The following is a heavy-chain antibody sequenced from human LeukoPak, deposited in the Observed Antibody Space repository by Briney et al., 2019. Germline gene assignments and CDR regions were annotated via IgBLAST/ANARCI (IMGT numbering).Heavy chain of an antibody. CDR1: GNSISSGDYY. J-gene: IGHJ4*02. Sequence: PSETLSLTCTVSGNSISSGDYYWSWIRQPAGKGLEWIGRIYTSGSTTYNPSLKSRVTISGDTSENQFSLRLSSVTAADTAVYYCARETSSSYLYWGQGTLVTVSS. CDR2: IYTSGST. V-gene: IGHV4-61*02. CDR3: ARETSSSYLY. D-gene: IGHD6-6*01.